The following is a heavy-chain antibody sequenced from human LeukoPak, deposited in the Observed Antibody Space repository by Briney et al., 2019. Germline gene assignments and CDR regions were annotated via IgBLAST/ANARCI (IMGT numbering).Heavy chain of an antibody. D-gene: IGHD3-9*01. CDR1: GYTFTSYD. V-gene: IGHV1-8*01. CDR3: ARLDILTGYSGDY. Sequence: GASVKVSCKASGYTFTSYDINWVRQATGQGLEWMGWMNPNSGNTGYAQKFQGRVIMTRNTSISTAYMELSSLRSEDTAVYYCARLDILTGYSGDYWGQGTLVTVSS. CDR2: MNPNSGNT. J-gene: IGHJ4*02.